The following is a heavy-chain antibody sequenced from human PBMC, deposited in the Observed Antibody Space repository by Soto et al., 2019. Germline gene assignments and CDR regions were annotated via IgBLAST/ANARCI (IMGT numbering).Heavy chain of an antibody. D-gene: IGHD6-19*01. V-gene: IGHV1-18*01. Sequence: QDQLVQSGVEVKKPWASVKVSCKASGYSFTNYGITWVRQALGQRFEWMGWISAYNGNTKYAQKLQGRVTMTTDACRSTAYLEFRGLTSEDTDVYYCARDRGVAPPVASNTHYYYYIDVWGKGTTVTVSS. J-gene: IGHJ6*03. CDR2: ISAYNGNT. CDR3: ARDRGVAPPVASNTHYYYYIDV. CDR1: GYSFTNYG.